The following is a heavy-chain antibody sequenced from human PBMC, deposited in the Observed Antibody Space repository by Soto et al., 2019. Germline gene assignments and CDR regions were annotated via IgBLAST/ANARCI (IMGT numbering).Heavy chain of an antibody. CDR1: GCSISSGDYY. V-gene: IGHV4-31*03. D-gene: IGHD3-3*01. J-gene: IGHJ5*02. CDR3: ARWWSGSRQGFDP. CDR2: IYYSGST. Sequence: SETLSLTCTVSGCSISSGDYYWSWILQHPGKGLEWIGYIYYSGSTYYNPSLKSRVAISVDTSKNQFSLKLSSVTAADTAVYYCARWWSGSRQGFDPWGQGTLVTVSS.